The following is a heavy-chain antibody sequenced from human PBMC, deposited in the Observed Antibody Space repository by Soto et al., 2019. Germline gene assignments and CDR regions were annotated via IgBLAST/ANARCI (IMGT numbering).Heavy chain of an antibody. D-gene: IGHD4-17*01. CDR2: IYYSGST. CDR1: GGSISSGGYY. CDR3: ARYPAHYGDYGFDY. J-gene: IGHJ4*02. V-gene: IGHV4-31*03. Sequence: QVQLQESGPGLVKPSQTLSLTCTVSGGSISSGGYYWSWIRQHPGKGLEWIGNIYYSGSTYYNPSLKSRVTISVDTSKNQFSLKLSSVTASDTAVYYCARYPAHYGDYGFDYWGQGTLVTVSS.